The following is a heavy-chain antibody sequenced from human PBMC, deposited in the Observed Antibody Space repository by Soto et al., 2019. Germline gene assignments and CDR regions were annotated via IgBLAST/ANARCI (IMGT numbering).Heavy chain of an antibody. CDR3: ARAAPRYCSGSCYSGRDY. Sequence: ASVKVSCKASGYTFTSYDIDWVRQATGQGLERMGWMNPNSGNTGFAQKFQGRVTMIRDTSTSTAYMELSGLRSEDTAVYYCARAAPRYCSGSCYSGRDYWGQATLVTVSS. CDR1: GYTFTSYD. CDR2: MNPNSGNT. V-gene: IGHV1-8*01. D-gene: IGHD2-15*01. J-gene: IGHJ4*02.